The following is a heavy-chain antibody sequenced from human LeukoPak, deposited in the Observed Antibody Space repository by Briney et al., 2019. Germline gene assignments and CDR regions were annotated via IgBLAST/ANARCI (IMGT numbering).Heavy chain of an antibody. CDR3: AKAHSPRSYPNWYSDL. Sequence: GGSLRLSCAASGFTFSNYAMSWVRQTPGKGLEWVSGIYESGSTTDYAGPVKGRFTISRDNSKNTLYLQMNSLRVEDTAVYYCAKAHSPRSYPNWYSDLWGRGTLVTVSS. D-gene: IGHD2-8*01. CDR1: GFTFSNYA. J-gene: IGHJ2*01. CDR2: IYESGSTT. V-gene: IGHV3-23*05.